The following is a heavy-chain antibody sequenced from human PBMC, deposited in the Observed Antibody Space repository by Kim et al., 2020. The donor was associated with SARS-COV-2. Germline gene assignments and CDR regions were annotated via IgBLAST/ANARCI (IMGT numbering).Heavy chain of an antibody. D-gene: IGHD5-12*01. CDR3: ARAPIVATLVGYYYYGMDV. CDR2: IIPIFGTA. J-gene: IGHJ6*02. Sequence: SVKVSCKASGGTFSSYAISWVRQAPGQGLEWMGGIIPIFGTANYAQKFQGRVTITADESTSTAYMELSSLRSEDTAVYYCARAPIVATLVGYYYYGMDVWGQGTAVTVSS. V-gene: IGHV1-69*13. CDR1: GGTFSSYA.